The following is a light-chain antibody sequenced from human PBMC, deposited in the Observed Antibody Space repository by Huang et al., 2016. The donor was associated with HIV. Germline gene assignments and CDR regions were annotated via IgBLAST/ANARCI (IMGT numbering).Light chain of an antibody. CDR1: QSVTRNY. CDR3: QQFGSSPPYS. V-gene: IGKV3-20*01. CDR2: GAS. J-gene: IGKJ2*03. Sequence: EIVLTQSTDTLSLSPGERATVSCRASQSVTRNYLAWYQQRPGQAPKLLSYGASTRATGSPDRFSGSGSGTDFTLTISRLAPEDFAVYYCQQFGSSPPYSFGQGTKLEIK.